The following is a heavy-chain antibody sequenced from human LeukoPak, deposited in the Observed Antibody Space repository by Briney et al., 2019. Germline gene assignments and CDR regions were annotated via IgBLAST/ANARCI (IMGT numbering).Heavy chain of an antibody. CDR3: ARLNIRYFDWLFQRACNWFDP. Sequence: GASVKVSCKASGYTFTSYGISWVRQAPGQGLEWMGWISAYNGNTNYAQKLQGRVTMTTDTSTSTAYMELRSLRSDDTAVYYCARLNIRYFDWLFQRACNWFDPWGQGTLVAVSS. CDR2: ISAYNGNT. D-gene: IGHD3-9*01. J-gene: IGHJ5*02. CDR1: GYTFTSYG. V-gene: IGHV1-18*01.